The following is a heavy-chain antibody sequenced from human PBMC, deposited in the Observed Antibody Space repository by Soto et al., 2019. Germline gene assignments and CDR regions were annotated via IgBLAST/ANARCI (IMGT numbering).Heavy chain of an antibody. D-gene: IGHD6-6*01. CDR3: ARDLTIEYSNSYYFDY. J-gene: IGHJ4*01. V-gene: IGHV3-48*02. CDR2: ISSSSSTI. Sequence: GGSLRLSCAASGFTFSSYSMNWVRQAPGKGLEWVSYISSSSSTIYYADSVKGRFTISRDNAKNSLYLQMNSLRDEDTAVYYCARDLTIEYSNSYYFDYWGQGTLVTVSS. CDR1: GFTFSSYS.